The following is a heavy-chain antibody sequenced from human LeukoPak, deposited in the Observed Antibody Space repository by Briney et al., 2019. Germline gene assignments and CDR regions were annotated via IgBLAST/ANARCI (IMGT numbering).Heavy chain of an antibody. CDR1: AYSISSDYY. CDR2: IYHSGDT. V-gene: IGHV4-38-2*01. D-gene: IGHD2-21*01. CDR3: AGATPFASVQHCFDY. Sequence: SETLSLTCAVSAYSISSDYYWGWIRQPPGKGQEWIGNIYHSGDTYYNPSLKSRVNISVDTSKNQFSLKLNSVTAADTAVYYCAGATPFASVQHCFDYWGQGTLVTVSS. J-gene: IGHJ4*02.